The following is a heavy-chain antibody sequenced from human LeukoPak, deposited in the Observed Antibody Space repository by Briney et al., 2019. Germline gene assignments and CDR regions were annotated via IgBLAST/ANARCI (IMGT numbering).Heavy chain of an antibody. Sequence: GASVKVSCKASGYTFTGSYLHWVRQAPGQGLEWMGWLNPNSGNSGYAQKFQGRVTITRDNSISTAYMELNSLTSEDTAVYYCARAISDSTGYYAYYFDSWGQGTLVTVSS. V-gene: IGHV1-8*03. CDR2: LNPNSGNS. J-gene: IGHJ4*02. CDR3: ARAISDSTGYYAYYFDS. D-gene: IGHD3-22*01. CDR1: GYTFTGSY.